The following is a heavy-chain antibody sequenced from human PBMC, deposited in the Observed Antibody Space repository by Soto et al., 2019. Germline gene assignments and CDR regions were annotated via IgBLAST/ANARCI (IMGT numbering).Heavy chain of an antibody. V-gene: IGHV3-30-3*01. CDR3: ARDAWSSGYYEPGDY. CDR2: ISYDGSNK. CDR1: GFTFSSYA. J-gene: IGHJ4*02. Sequence: GGSLRLSCAASGFTFSSYAMHWVRQAPGKGLEWVAVISYDGSNKYYADSVKGRFTISRDNSKNTLYLQMNSLRAEDTAVYYCARDAWSSGYYEPGDYWGQGTLVTVSS. D-gene: IGHD3-22*01.